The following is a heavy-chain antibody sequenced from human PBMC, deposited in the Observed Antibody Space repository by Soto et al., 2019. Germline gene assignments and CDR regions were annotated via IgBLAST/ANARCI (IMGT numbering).Heavy chain of an antibody. D-gene: IGHD3-9*01. CDR2: ISAFNGAT. V-gene: IGHV1-18*01. J-gene: IGHJ4*02. Sequence: ASVKVSCKASGYTFTRFGISWVRQAPGQGLEWMGWISAFNGATNYAQKFQDRTTMTTDTSTSTAYMELRSLRSDDTAVYYCARDEGGYDILTGYYKAHHFDQWGQGALVTVSS. CDR1: GYTFTRFG. CDR3: ARDEGGYDILTGYYKAHHFDQ.